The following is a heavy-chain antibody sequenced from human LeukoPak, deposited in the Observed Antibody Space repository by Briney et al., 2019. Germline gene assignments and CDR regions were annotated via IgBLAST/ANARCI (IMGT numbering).Heavy chain of an antibody. V-gene: IGHV4-59*12. CDR3: ARDRRYYDSSGYSDY. Sequence: SETLSLTCSVSGGSTSGYFWTWIRQPPGKGPEWIGYVYYKGHTSYSPSLESRVTISVDTSKNQFSLKLNSVTAADTAVYYCARDRRYYDSSGYSDYWGQGTLVTVSS. CDR2: VYYKGHT. D-gene: IGHD3-22*01. J-gene: IGHJ4*02. CDR1: GGSTSGYF.